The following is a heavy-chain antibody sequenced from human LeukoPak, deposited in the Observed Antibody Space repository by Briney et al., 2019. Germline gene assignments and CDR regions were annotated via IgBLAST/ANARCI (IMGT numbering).Heavy chain of an antibody. Sequence: SETLSLTCAVYGGSFSGYYWSWIRQPPGKGLEWIGEINHSGSTNYNPSLESRVTISVDTSKNQFSLKLSSVTAADTAVYYCAPIGVPAAAGYYYGMDVWGQGTTVTVSS. V-gene: IGHV4-34*01. D-gene: IGHD2-2*01. J-gene: IGHJ6*02. CDR1: GGSFSGYY. CDR2: INHSGST. CDR3: APIGVPAAAGYYYGMDV.